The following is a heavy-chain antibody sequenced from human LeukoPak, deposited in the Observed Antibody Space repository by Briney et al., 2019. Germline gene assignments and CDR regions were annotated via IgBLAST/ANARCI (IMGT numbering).Heavy chain of an antibody. CDR1: GSTFSSYT. J-gene: IGHJ3*02. D-gene: IGHD3-10*01. CDR3: ARGGPWFGAAFDI. Sequence: GGSLRLSCAASGSTFSSYTMHWVRQAPGKGLEYVSAISSNGVSTYYGASVKGRFTISRDNSKNTLYLQMGSLRAEDMAVYYCARGGPWFGAAFDIWGQGTMVTVSS. V-gene: IGHV3-64*02. CDR2: ISSNGVST.